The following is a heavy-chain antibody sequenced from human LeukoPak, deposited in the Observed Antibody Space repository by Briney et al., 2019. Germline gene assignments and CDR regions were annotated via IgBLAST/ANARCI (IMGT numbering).Heavy chain of an antibody. J-gene: IGHJ6*03. CDR2: ITSSSSYI. CDR1: GFTFSTYN. CDR3: ARDPYSGNYGNYYYYYMDV. Sequence: PGGSLRLPCAASGFTFSTYNMNWVRHAPGKGLEWISSITSSSSYIYYADSVKGRFTISRDNAKNSLYLQMSSLSPDDTAVYFCARDPYSGNYGNYYYYYMDVWGKGTTVTISS. D-gene: IGHD1-26*01. V-gene: IGHV3-21*06.